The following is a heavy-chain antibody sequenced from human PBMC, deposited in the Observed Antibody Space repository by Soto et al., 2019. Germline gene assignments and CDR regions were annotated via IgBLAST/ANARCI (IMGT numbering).Heavy chain of an antibody. D-gene: IGHD1-26*01. CDR3: ARAVGSYDAFDI. CDR1: GFTFSIYY. J-gene: IGHJ3*02. CDR2: ISYRGNPI. V-gene: IGHV3-11*01. Sequence: GESLKISCAASGFTFSIYYMSWIRQAPGKGLEWVSYISYRGNPIYYADSVKGRFTISRDNAKNSLYLQMNSLRVEDTAVYYCARAVGSYDAFDIWGQGTLVTVSS.